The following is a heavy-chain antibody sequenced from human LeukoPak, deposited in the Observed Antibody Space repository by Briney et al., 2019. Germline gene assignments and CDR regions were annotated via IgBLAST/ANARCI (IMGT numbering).Heavy chain of an antibody. CDR1: GFTFSRYG. CDR2: ISYDGSNK. Sequence: GGSLRLSCAASGFTFSRYGMHWVRQAPGKGLEWVAGISYDGSNKYYADSVKGRFTISRDNAKNALYLQMNSLSAEHNAVYYCAKDMQQQLVYDAFDIWGQGTMVTVSS. J-gene: IGHJ3*02. D-gene: IGHD6-13*01. CDR3: AKDMQQQLVYDAFDI. V-gene: IGHV3-30*18.